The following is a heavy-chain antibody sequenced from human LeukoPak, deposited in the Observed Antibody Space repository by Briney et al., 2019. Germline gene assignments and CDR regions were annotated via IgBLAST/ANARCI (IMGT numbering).Heavy chain of an antibody. Sequence: GGSLRLSCAASGFTFTTYDMNWVRQAPGKGLEWVSYISGSSTTIYYADSVKGRFTISRDNAKNSLYLQMNSLRAEDTAVYYCARDSSSYYGSGSAYRGQGALVTVSS. D-gene: IGHD3-10*01. V-gene: IGHV3-48*01. CDR1: GFTFTTYD. CDR2: ISGSSTTI. CDR3: ARDSSSYYGSGSAY. J-gene: IGHJ4*02.